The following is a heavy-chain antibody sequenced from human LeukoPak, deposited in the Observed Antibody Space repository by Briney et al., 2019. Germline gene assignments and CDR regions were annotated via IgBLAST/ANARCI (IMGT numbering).Heavy chain of an antibody. CDR1: GCSIISYY. D-gene: IGHD6-13*01. V-gene: IGHV4-59*01. CDR3: ARDAGSSWYDY. J-gene: IGHJ4*02. CDR2: IYYSGST. Sequence: SETLSLTCTVSGCSIISYYWSRIRQPPGKGLEWIGYIYYSGSTNYNPSLKSRVTMSVDTSKNQFSLNLSSVTAADTAVYYCARDAGSSWYDYWGQGTLVTVSS.